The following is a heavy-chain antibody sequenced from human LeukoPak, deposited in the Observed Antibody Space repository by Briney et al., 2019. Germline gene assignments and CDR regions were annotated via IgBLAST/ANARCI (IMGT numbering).Heavy chain of an antibody. Sequence: PGGSLRLSCAVFGFIFSSSAMSWVRQAPGKGLEWVGRIKSKTDGGTTDYAAPAKGRFTISRDDSKNTLYLRMNSLKTEDTAVYYCTTDIYRLWFFDYWGQGTLVTVSS. D-gene: IGHD3-10*01. CDR2: IKSKTDGGTT. CDR1: GFIFSSSA. V-gene: IGHV3-15*01. J-gene: IGHJ4*02. CDR3: TTDIYRLWFFDY.